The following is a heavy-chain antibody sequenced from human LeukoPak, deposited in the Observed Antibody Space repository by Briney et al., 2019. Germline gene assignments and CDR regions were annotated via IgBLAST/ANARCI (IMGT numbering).Heavy chain of an antibody. Sequence: GGSLRLSCAASGFTFGTHWMYWVRQAPGRELVWVSRISGDGSMTSYADSVKGRFTISRDNAKDTLYLQMTSLRVEDTAVYSCASLLTPYHGSGGGGMDVWGQGTTVTVSS. CDR1: GFTFGTHW. D-gene: IGHD3-10*01. CDR3: ASLLTPYHGSGGGGMDV. CDR2: ISGDGSMT. V-gene: IGHV3-74*01. J-gene: IGHJ6*02.